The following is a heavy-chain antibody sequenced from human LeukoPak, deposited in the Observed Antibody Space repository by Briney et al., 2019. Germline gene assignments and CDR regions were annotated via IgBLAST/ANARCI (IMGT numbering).Heavy chain of an antibody. CDR2: INHSGST. D-gene: IGHD2/OR15-2a*01. Sequence: SETLSLTCAVYGGSFSGYYWSWIRQPPGKGLEWIGEINHSGSTNYNPSLKSRVTISVDTSKNQFSLKLSSVTAADTVVYYCARSPLILHRSKKYGMDVWGQGTTVTVSS. CDR3: ARSPLILHRSKKYGMDV. CDR1: GGSFSGYY. V-gene: IGHV4-34*01. J-gene: IGHJ6*02.